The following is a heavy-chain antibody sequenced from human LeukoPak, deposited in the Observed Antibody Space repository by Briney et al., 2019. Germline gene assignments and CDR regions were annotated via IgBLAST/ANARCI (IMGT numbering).Heavy chain of an antibody. V-gene: IGHV4-59*01. D-gene: IGHD3-22*01. J-gene: IGHJ5*02. CDR2: IYYIGST. CDR3: AKNYDSSGYHVGFDP. CDR1: GGSISSDY. Sequence: PSETLSLTCTVSGGSISSDYWSWIRQPPGKGLEWIGYIYYIGSTNYNPSLKSRITISVDTSKSHFSLKLSSVTAADTAVYYCAKNYDSSGYHVGFDPWGQGTLVTVSS.